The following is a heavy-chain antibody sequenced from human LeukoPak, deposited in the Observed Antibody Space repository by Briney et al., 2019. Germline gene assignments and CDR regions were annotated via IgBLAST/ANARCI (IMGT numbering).Heavy chain of an antibody. J-gene: IGHJ4*02. CDR3: ARDLKGRAVPRSGHY. Sequence: PGGSLRLSCAASGFTFDDYGMSWVRQAPGKGLEWVSGISWNGGTTGYAGSVKGRFTISRDNAKNSLFLQMNSLRAEDTALYYCARDLKGRAVPRSGHYWGQGTLVTVSS. D-gene: IGHD6-19*01. CDR2: ISWNGGTT. CDR1: GFTFDDYG. V-gene: IGHV3-20*04.